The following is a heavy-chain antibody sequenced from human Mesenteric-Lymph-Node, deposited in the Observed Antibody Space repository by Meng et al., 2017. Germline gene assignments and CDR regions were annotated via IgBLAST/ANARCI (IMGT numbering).Heavy chain of an antibody. J-gene: IGHJ4*02. CDR3: ARGGSGYDYSYFDY. CDR1: GYTFTGYY. D-gene: IGHD5-12*01. V-gene: IGHV1-2*02. Sequence: ASVKVSCKTSGYTFTGYYLHWLRQAPGQGLEWMGWISPNTGVTNYGQKFQGRVTMTRDTSISTAYMEVSNLRSDDTAVYYCARGGSGYDYSYFDYWGQGTLVTVSS. CDR2: ISPNTGVT.